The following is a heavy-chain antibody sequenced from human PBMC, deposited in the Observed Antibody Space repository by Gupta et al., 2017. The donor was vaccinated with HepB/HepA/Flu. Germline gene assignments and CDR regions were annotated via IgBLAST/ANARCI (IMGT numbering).Heavy chain of an antibody. D-gene: IGHD6-19*01. J-gene: IGHJ4*02. V-gene: IGHV3-23*01. CDR1: GFPFSSFG. CDR3: AKALSSGRLYYFDF. CDR2: IVGDGGKT. Sequence: EVQLLESGGGLVQPGGSLRLSCAASGFPFSSFGMSWVRQAPGKGLEWVSDIVGDGGKTHYADSLKGRFTISRDNSKNTVYLQMSSLSPEDTAVYYCAKALSSGRLYYFDFRGQGTLVTVSS.